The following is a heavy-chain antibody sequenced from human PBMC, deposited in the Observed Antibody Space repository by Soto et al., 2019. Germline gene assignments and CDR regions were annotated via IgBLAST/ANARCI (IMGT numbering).Heavy chain of an antibody. CDR3: ARDRAGYDFYNGMDV. D-gene: IGHD5-12*01. CDR2: IYSGGST. CDR1: GFTVSSNY. Sequence: GGSLRLSCAASGFTVSSNYMSWVRQAPGKGLEWVSVIYSGGSTYYADSVKGRFTISRDNSKDTLYLQMNSLRAEDTAVYYCARDRAGYDFYNGMDVWGQGTTVTVS. J-gene: IGHJ6*02. V-gene: IGHV3-53*01.